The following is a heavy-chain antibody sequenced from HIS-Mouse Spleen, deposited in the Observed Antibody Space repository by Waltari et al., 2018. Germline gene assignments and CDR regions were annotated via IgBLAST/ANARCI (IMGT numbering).Heavy chain of an antibody. CDR2: ISYDGSNK. CDR1: GLTLRSYG. V-gene: IGHV3-30*18. Sequence: QVQLVESGGGVVQPGRALLPSCAASGLTLRSYGMHWFRQAPVKGLEWVAVISYDGSNKYYADSVKGRFTISRDNSKNTLYLQMNSLRAEDTAVYYCAKDKHHAFDYWGQGTLVTVSS. CDR3: AKDKHHAFDY. J-gene: IGHJ4*02.